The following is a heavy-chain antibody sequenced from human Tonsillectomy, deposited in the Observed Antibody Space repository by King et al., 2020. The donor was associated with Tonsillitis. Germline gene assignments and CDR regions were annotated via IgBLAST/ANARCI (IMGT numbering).Heavy chain of an antibody. CDR1: GYTFTGYY. J-gene: IGHJ5*02. V-gene: IGHV1-2*02. Sequence: VQLVESGAEVKKPGASVKVSCKASGYTFTGYYMHWVRQAPGQGLEWMGWINPNSGGTNYAQKFQGRVTMTRDTSISTAYMELSRLRSDDTAVYYCAREYYGSGSYPPRGWFDPWGQGTLVTVSS. D-gene: IGHD3-10*01. CDR3: AREYYGSGSYPPRGWFDP. CDR2: INPNSGGT.